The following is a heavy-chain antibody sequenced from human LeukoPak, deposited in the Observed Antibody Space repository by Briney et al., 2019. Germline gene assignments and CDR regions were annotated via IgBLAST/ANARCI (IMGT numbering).Heavy chain of an antibody. CDR1: GFTFSSYA. D-gene: IGHD3-22*01. CDR3: AKVGDDSSGYPYFDY. CDR2: ISGSGGST. Sequence: GGSLRLSCAASGFTFSSYAMSWVRQAPGKGLEWASAISGSGGSTYYADSVKGRFTISRDNSKNTLYLQMNSLRAEDTAVYYCAKVGDDSSGYPYFDYWGQGTLVTVSS. J-gene: IGHJ4*02. V-gene: IGHV3-23*01.